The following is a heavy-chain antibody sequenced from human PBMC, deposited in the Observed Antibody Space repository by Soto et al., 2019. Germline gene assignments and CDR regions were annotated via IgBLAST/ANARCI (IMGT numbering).Heavy chain of an antibody. CDR1: GFTFSSFG. CDR3: ARVSYSSSWWELLY. D-gene: IGHD6-13*01. CDR2: IWSDGSNK. V-gene: IGHV3-33*08. J-gene: IGHJ4*02. Sequence: PGGSLRLSCAASGFTFSSFGMHWVRQAPGKGLEWVAVIWSDGSNKYYGDSVKGRFSISRDNSKNTLYLQMNSLGAEDTAVYYCARVSYSSSWWELLYWGQGTQVTVSS.